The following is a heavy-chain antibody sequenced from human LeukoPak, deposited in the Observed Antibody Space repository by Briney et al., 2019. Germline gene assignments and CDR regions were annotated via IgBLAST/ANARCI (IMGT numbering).Heavy chain of an antibody. J-gene: IGHJ4*02. Sequence: GGSLRLTCAVSGFTFDDYAMHWVQQAPGKGLEWVSGISWNSGSIGYADSVKGRFTISRDNAKNSLYLQMNSLRAEDMALYYCAKDSSRYSSGWRYFDYWGQGTLVTVSS. CDR3: AKDSSRYSSGWRYFDY. D-gene: IGHD6-19*01. V-gene: IGHV3-9*03. CDR2: ISWNSGSI. CDR1: GFTFDDYA.